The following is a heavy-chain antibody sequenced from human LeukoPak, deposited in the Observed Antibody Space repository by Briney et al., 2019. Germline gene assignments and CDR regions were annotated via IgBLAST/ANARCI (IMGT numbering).Heavy chain of an antibody. D-gene: IGHD4-4*01. CDR2: ISGSGGST. CDR1: GFTFSSYA. Sequence: PGGSLRLSCAASGFTFSSYAMSWVRQAPGKGLEWVSAISGSGGSTYYADSVKGRFTISRDNSKNTLYLQMNSLKTEDTAVYYCTRSTTVTLSFDYWGQGTLVTVSS. V-gene: IGHV3-23*01. CDR3: TRSTTVTLSFDY. J-gene: IGHJ4*02.